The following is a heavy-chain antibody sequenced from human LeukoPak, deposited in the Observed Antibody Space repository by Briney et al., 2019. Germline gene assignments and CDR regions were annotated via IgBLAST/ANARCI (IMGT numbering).Heavy chain of an antibody. D-gene: IGHD1-26*01. Sequence: SETLPLTCTVSGGSISSYYWSWIRQPPGKGLEGIGYIYYSGSTNYNPSLKSRVTISVDTSKNQFSLKLSSVTAADTAVYYCARGRGSYYYFDYWGQGTLVTVSS. CDR1: GGSISSYY. V-gene: IGHV4-59*01. CDR3: ARGRGSYYYFDY. J-gene: IGHJ4*02. CDR2: IYYSGST.